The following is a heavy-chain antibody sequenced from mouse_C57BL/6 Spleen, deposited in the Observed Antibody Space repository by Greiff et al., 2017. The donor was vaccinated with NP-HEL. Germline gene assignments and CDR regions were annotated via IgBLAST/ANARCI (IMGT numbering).Heavy chain of an antibody. CDR1: GFSLTSYG. CDR3: AKYESHAMDY. CDR2: IWRGGST. J-gene: IGHJ4*01. D-gene: IGHD2-3*01. Sequence: VKLVESGPGLVQPSQSLSITCTASGFSLTSYGVHWVRQSPGKGLEWLGVIWRGGSTDYNAAFMSRLSITKDNSKSQVFFKMNSLQADDTAIYYCAKYESHAMDYWGQGTSVTVSS. V-gene: IGHV2-5*01.